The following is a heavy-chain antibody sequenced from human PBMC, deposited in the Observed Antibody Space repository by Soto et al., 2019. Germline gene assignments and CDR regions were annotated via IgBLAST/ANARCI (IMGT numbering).Heavy chain of an antibody. CDR3: AKDQPGSACDL. CDR2: ISGSGGST. CDR1: GFTCSSYS. Sequence: EVQLLESGGGLVQPGGSLRLPCSAYGFTCSSYSMSWVRQAPGKGLEWVSAISGSGGSTYYAYSVKGRFTISRYNSNNTLYLQMNSLIDEDTAVYYCAKDQPGSACDLWGQGTMVTVSS. D-gene: IGHD2-15*01. J-gene: IGHJ3*01. V-gene: IGHV3-23*01.